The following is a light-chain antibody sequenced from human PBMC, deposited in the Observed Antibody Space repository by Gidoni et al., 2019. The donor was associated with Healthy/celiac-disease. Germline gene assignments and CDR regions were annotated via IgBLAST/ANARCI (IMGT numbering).Light chain of an antibody. CDR2: GAS. Sequence: EIVLTQSPGTLSLSPVERATLSCRASQSVSSSYLAWYQQKPGQAPRLLIYGASSRATGIPDRFSGSGSGTDLTLTISRLETEEFAVYYCQQYGRSPWTFGQGTKVEIK. V-gene: IGKV3-20*01. CDR3: QQYGRSPWT. CDR1: QSVSSSY. J-gene: IGKJ1*01.